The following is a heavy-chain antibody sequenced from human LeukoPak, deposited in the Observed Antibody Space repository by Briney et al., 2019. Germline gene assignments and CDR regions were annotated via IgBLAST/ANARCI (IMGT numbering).Heavy chain of an antibody. CDR1: GGSMRSYY. D-gene: IGHD5-18*01. CDR2: IFYSGST. V-gene: IGHV4-59*08. J-gene: IGHJ4*02. Sequence: PSETLSLTCTVSGGSMRSYYWSWIRQPPGKGLEWIGYIFYSGSTNYNPSLKSRVTISIDTSKNQFSLKLSSVTAADTAVYYCARLVNVDTAMVRGGEIDYWGQGTLVTVSS. CDR3: ARLVNVDTAMVRGGEIDY.